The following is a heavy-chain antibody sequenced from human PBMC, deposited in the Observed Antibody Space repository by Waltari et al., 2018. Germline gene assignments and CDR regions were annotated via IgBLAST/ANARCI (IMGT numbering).Heavy chain of an antibody. CDR3: ARSGGVVGQGFDY. Sequence: QVQLQESGPGLVKPSETLSLTCTVSGYSISSGYYWGWIRQPPGKGLEWIGSIYHSGSTYYNPSLKSRVTISVDTSKNQFSLKLSSVTAADTAVYYCARSGGVVGQGFDYWGQGTLVTVSS. J-gene: IGHJ4*02. CDR1: GYSISSGYY. V-gene: IGHV4-38-2*02. CDR2: IYHSGST. D-gene: IGHD3-3*01.